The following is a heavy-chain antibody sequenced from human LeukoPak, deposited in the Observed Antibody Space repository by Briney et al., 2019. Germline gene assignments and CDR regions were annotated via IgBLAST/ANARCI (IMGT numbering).Heavy chain of an antibody. Sequence: ASVKVSCKASGYTFTCYYIQWVRQAPGQGLEWMGWINSNSGGTNFAQKFQGRVTMTRDTSSSTAYMELSRLRSDDTAMYYCARGGKLMITMVRGALASRDGFDIWGQGTMVTVSS. D-gene: IGHD3-10*01. CDR2: INSNSGGT. CDR1: GYTFTCYY. J-gene: IGHJ3*02. CDR3: ARGGKLMITMVRGALASRDGFDI. V-gene: IGHV1-2*02.